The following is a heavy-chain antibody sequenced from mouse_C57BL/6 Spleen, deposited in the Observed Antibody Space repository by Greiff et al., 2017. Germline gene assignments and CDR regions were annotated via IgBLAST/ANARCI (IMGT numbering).Heavy chain of an antibody. V-gene: IGHV10-3*01. CDR2: IRSKSSNYAT. Sequence: EVQLVESGGGLVQPKGSLKLSCAASGFTFNTYAMHWVRQAPGKGLEWVARIRSKSSNYATYYADSVKDRFTISRDDSQSMLYLQMNNLKTEKTAMYYGGGAGLGRYGDVWGTGTTVTVSS. CDR1: GFTFNTYA. D-gene: IGHD4-1*01. CDR3: GGAGLGRYGDV. J-gene: IGHJ1*03.